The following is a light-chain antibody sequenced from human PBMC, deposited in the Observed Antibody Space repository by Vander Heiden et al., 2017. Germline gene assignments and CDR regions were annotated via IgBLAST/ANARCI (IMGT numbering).Light chain of an antibody. V-gene: IGKV1-5*01. CDR2: DAS. CDR1: QSIASW. Sequence: DIQMTQFPSTLSASVGDRVTITCRASQSIASWLAWYHQKPGKAPNLLIYDASTLESGVPSRFSGSGTGTEFTLTISSLQPDDSGIYYCQQYDSHPLTFGGGTKVEI. CDR3: QQYDSHPLT. J-gene: IGKJ4*01.